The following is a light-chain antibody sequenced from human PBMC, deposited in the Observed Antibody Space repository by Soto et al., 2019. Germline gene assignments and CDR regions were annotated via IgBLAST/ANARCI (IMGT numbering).Light chain of an antibody. CDR1: SSDVGAYDY. CDR3: SSFTTSTSYV. CDR2: DVS. Sequence: QSDLTQPASVSGSPGQSITISCTGTSSDVGAYDYVSWYQQHPDEVPKLMIFDVSDRPSGVSNRFSGSKSGNTASLTISGLQAEDEADYYCSSFTTSTSYVFGTGTKVTVL. V-gene: IGLV2-14*03. J-gene: IGLJ1*01.